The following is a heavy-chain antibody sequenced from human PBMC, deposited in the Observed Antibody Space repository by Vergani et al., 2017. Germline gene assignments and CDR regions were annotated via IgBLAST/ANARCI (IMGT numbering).Heavy chain of an antibody. D-gene: IGHD3-22*01. CDR1: GDSISSGVYY. V-gene: IGHV4-31*03. CDR3: ARMGGYDEGDAFRIGYFDS. CDR2: IYSTGST. J-gene: IGHJ4*02. Sequence: QVKLQESGPELVKPSQTLSLTCSVSGDSISSGVYYWNWIRQHPGKGLEWIGYIYSTGSTHHNPSLRRRINMSVDTSKNQFSLKLNSVTAADTAMYYCARMGGYDEGDAFRIGYFDSWGPGILVTVSS.